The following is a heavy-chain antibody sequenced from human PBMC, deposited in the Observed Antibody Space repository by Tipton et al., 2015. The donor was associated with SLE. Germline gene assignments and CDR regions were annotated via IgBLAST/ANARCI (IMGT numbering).Heavy chain of an antibody. CDR2: ISSSGSTI. V-gene: IGHV3-48*03. J-gene: IGHJ4*02. CDR1: GFTFNNYE. Sequence: GSLRLSCAASGFTFNNYEMNWVRQAPGKGLEWVSYISSSGSTIYDADSVKGRFTISRDNAKNSLYLQMNSLRAEDTAVYYCARDGGMRIQLWLCDYWGQGTLVTVSS. CDR3: ARDGGMRIQLWLCDY. D-gene: IGHD5-18*01.